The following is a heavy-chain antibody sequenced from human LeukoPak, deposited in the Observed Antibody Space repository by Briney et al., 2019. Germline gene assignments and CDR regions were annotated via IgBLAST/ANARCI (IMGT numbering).Heavy chain of an antibody. D-gene: IGHD3-10*01. CDR2: MYSGGST. CDR1: GFTVSSKY. J-gene: IGHJ4*02. CDR3: ASVTMVRGPHFDY. V-gene: IGHV3-53*01. Sequence: PGGSLRLSCAASGFTVSSKYMSWVRQAPGKGLEWVSVMYSGGSTHYADSVEGRFTISRDNSKNTVYLQMNSLRAEDTAVYYCASVTMVRGPHFDYWGQGTLVTVSS.